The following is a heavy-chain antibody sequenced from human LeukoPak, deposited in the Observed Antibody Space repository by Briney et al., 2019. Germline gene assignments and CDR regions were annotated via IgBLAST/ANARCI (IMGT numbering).Heavy chain of an antibody. CDR1: GATFTTYA. J-gene: IGHJ4*02. V-gene: IGHV1-69*05. CDR2: IIPVFGTA. CDR3: ARGYCSSTSCFLDY. D-gene: IGHD2-2*01. Sequence: GASVKVSCKASGATFTTYAIIWVRQAPGQGLEWMGGIIPVFGTANYAQRFQGRVTITTDESTSTAYMELTSLRSEDTAVYYCARGYCSSTSCFLDYRGQGTLVTVSS.